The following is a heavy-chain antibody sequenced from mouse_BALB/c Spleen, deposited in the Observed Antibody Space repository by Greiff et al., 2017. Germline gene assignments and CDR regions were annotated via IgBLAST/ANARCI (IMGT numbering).Heavy chain of an antibody. CDR3: ARGAIYDGYYGYAMDY. J-gene: IGHJ4*01. CDR1: GFNIKDTY. D-gene: IGHD2-3*01. CDR2: IDPANGNT. V-gene: IGHV14-3*02. Sequence: EVMLVESGAELVKPGASVKLSCTASGFNIKDTYMHWVKQRPEQGLEWIGRIDPANGNTKYDPKFQGKATITADTSSNTAYLQLSSLTSEDTAVYYCARGAIYDGYYGYAMDYWGQGTSVTVSS.